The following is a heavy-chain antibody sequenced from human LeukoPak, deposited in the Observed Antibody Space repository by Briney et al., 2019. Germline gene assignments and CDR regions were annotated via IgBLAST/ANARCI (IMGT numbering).Heavy chain of an antibody. CDR3: AREPVGDYDSSGNFDY. Sequence: ASVKVSCKASGYTFTSYGIIWVRQAPGQGLEWMGWISAYNGNTNYAQKLQGRVTMTTDTSTSTAYMELRSLRSDDTAVYYCAREPVGDYDSSGNFDYWGQGTLVTVSS. CDR2: ISAYNGNT. J-gene: IGHJ4*02. V-gene: IGHV1-18*01. D-gene: IGHD3-22*01. CDR1: GYTFTSYG.